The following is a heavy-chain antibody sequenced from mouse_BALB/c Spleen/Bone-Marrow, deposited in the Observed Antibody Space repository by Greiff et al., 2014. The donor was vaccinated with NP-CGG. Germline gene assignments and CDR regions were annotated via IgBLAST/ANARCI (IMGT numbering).Heavy chain of an antibody. CDR3: ARLGIRSFDY. D-gene: IGHD3-1*01. CDR2: ILPGSGGT. V-gene: IGHV1-9*01. CDR1: GYRFNSYW. Sequence: VKLVESGADLMKPGASVKISCKATGYRFNSYWIEWVKQRPGHGLEWIGEILPGSGGTNFNEKFKGKATFTAYTSSNTAYMQISSLTSEDSAVYYCARLGIRSFDYWGQGTTLTVSS. J-gene: IGHJ2*01.